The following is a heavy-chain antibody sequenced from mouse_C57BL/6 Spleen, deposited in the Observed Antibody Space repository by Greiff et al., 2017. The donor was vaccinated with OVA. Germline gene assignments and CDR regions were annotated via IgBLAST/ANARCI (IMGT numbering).Heavy chain of an antibody. CDR3: ARDSNYGYYAMDY. D-gene: IGHD2-5*01. V-gene: IGHV1-52*01. Sequence: VQLQQPGAELVRPGSSVKLSCKASGYTFTSYWMHWVKQRPIQGLEWIGNIDPSDSETPYNQKFKDKATLTVDKSSSTAYMQLSSLTSEDSAVYYCARDSNYGYYAMDYWGQGTSVTVSS. J-gene: IGHJ4*01. CDR2: IDPSDSET. CDR1: GYTFTSYW.